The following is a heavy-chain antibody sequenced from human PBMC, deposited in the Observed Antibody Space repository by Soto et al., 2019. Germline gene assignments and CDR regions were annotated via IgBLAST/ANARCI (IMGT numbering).Heavy chain of an antibody. V-gene: IGHV3-33*01. D-gene: IGHD6-13*01. CDR2: IWYDGSNK. CDR1: GFTFSSYG. J-gene: IGHJ5*02. Sequence: GGSLRLSCAASGFTFSSYGMHWVRQAPGKGLEWVAVIWYDGSNKYYADSVKGRFTISRGNSKNTLYLQMNSLRAEDTAVHYCARADRFQQKVPTWFDPWGQGTLVTVSS. CDR3: ARADRFQQKVPTWFDP.